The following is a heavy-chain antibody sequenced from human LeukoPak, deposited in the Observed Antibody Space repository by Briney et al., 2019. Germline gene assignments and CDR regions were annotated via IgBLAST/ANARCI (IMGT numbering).Heavy chain of an antibody. CDR2: IKEDGSEK. V-gene: IGHV3-7*01. J-gene: IGHJ6*02. CDR1: GFTFSSYW. Sequence: GGSLRLSCAASGFTFSSYWMSWVRQAPGKGLEWVANIKEDGSEKYYVDSVKGRFTISRDNAKKSLFLQMNSLRVEDTAVYYCARGRNLAVWGQGSTVTVSS. CDR3: ARGRNLAV.